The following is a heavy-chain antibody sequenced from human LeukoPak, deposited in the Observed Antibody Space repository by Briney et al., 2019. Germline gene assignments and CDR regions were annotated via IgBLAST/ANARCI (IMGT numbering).Heavy chain of an antibody. Sequence: GSLRLSCAASGFNVNSFEMTWVRQAPGLGLEFLSYISDSGGVIKYAGSVKGRFIISRDSAENALYLQMNNLRADDTAVYFCAGGPQYTGSFPYWGQGTLVAVSS. J-gene: IGHJ4*02. D-gene: IGHD1-26*01. CDR2: ISDSGGVI. CDR1: GFNVNSFE. CDR3: AGGPQYTGSFPY. V-gene: IGHV3-48*03.